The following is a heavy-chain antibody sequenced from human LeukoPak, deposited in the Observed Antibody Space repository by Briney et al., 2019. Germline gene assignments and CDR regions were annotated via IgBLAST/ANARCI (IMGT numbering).Heavy chain of an antibody. J-gene: IGHJ5*02. CDR1: GFTFSSYA. V-gene: IGHV3-23*01. D-gene: IGHD6-13*01. CDR3: ARGRQQQLGWFDP. CDR2: ISGSGGST. Sequence: GGSLRLSCAASGFTFSSYAMSWVRQAPGKGLEWVSAISGSGGSTYYADSVMGRFTISRDNSKNTLYLQMNSLRVEDTAVYYCARGRQQQLGWFDPWGQGTQVTVSS.